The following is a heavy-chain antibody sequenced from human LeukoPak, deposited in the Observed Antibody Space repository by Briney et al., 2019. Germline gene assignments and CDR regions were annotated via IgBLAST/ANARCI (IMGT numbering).Heavy chain of an antibody. J-gene: IGHJ4*02. CDR3: ARDPYGDYGDCFDY. D-gene: IGHD4-17*01. V-gene: IGHV3-7*01. CDR1: GFTFRSYW. Sequence: GGSLRLSCAASGFTFRSYWMSWVRQAPGKGLEWVANIKHDGSEIYYVDSVKGRFIISRDNAKNSLYLQMNSLRAEDTALYYCARDPYGDYGDCFDYWGQGTLVTVSS. CDR2: IKHDGSEI.